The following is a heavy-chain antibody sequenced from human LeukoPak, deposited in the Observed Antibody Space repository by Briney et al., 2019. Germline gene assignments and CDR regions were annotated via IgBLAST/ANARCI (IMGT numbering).Heavy chain of an antibody. V-gene: IGHV4-59*01. J-gene: IGHJ4*02. CDR3: ARVRWPDFDY. CDR1: GGSFSGYY. D-gene: IGHD2-15*01. CDR2: ISYSGST. Sequence: PSETLSLTCAVYGGSFSGYYWSWIRQPPGKGLEWIGYISYSGSTNYNPSLKSRLTISVDTSKNQFSLKLSSVTAADTAVYYCARVRWPDFDYWGQGTLVTVSS.